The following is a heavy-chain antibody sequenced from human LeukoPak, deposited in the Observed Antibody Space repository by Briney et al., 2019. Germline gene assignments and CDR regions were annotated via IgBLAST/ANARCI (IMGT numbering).Heavy chain of an antibody. J-gene: IGHJ4*02. CDR1: GYTFTSYG. D-gene: IGHD2-21*01. Sequence: ASVKVSCKASGYTFTSYGISWVRQAPGQGLEWMGWISAYNGNTNYAQKLQGRVTMTTDTSTSTAYMELRSLRSDDTAVYYCARVPGNIVVTIEGYWGQGTLVTVSS. V-gene: IGHV1-18*01. CDR3: ARVPGNIVVTIEGY. CDR2: ISAYNGNT.